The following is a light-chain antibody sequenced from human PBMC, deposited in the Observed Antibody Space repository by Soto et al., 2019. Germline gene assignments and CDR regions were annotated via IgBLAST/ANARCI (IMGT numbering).Light chain of an antibody. CDR1: SSDVGGYDY. CDR3: TSYAGSSTLYV. J-gene: IGLJ1*01. Sequence: QSALTQPASVSGPPGQSITISFTGTSSDVGGYDYVSWYQQHPGKAPKLMLYDVSNRPSGLSNRFSGSKSGNTASLTISGLQAEDEADYFCTSYAGSSTLYVFGTGTKLTVL. V-gene: IGLV2-14*01. CDR2: DVS.